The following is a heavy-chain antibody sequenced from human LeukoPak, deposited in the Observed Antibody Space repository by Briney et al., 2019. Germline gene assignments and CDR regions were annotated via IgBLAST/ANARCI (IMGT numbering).Heavy chain of an antibody. J-gene: IGHJ4*02. CDR2: IYTDGST. D-gene: IGHD4-11*01. CDR1: GFIVSSSY. Sequence: GGSLRLSCAASGFIVSSSYMSWVRQPPGKGLEWVSGIYTDGSTYYADSVQERFTISRDNSKNTLYLQMNSLRADDTSVYYCVRGHYSNPLGGQGTLVTVSS. V-gene: IGHV3-66*01. CDR3: VRGHYSNPL.